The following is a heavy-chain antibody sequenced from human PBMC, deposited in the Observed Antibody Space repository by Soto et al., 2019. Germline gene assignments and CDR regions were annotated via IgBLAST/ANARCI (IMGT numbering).Heavy chain of an antibody. CDR3: ARALGYCSGGSCYPPGYYGMDV. CDR2: FIPIFGTA. Sequence: QVQLVQSGAEVKKPGSSVKVSCKASGGTFSSYAISWVRQAPGQGLEWMGGFIPIFGTANYAQKFQGRVTITADESTSTAYMELSSLRSEDTAVYYCARALGYCSGGSCYPPGYYGMDVWGQGTTVTVSS. V-gene: IGHV1-69*01. J-gene: IGHJ6*02. D-gene: IGHD2-15*01. CDR1: GGTFSSYA.